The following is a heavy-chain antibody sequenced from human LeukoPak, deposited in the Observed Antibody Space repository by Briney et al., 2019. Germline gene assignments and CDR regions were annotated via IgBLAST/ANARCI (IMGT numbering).Heavy chain of an antibody. V-gene: IGHV4-31*03. D-gene: IGHD3-22*01. CDR1: GGSISSGGYY. Sequence: PSETLSLTCTVSGGSISSGGYYWSWIRQHPGKGLEWTGYIYYSGSTYYNPSLKSRVTISVDTSKNQFSLKLSSVTAADTAVYYCARDLREDSSGNNWFDPWGQGTLVTVSS. CDR2: IYYSGST. CDR3: ARDLREDSSGNNWFDP. J-gene: IGHJ5*02.